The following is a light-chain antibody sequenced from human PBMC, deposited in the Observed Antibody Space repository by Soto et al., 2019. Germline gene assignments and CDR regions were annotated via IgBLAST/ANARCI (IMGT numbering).Light chain of an antibody. J-gene: IGLJ2*01. CDR3: QSYDSSLRVL. CDR2: GNS. V-gene: IGLV1-40*01. Sequence: QPVLTQPPSVSGAPGQRVTISCTGSSSDVHWYQQLPGTAPKLLIYGNSNRPSGVPDRFSGSKSGTSASLAITGLQAEDEADYYCQSYDSSLRVLFGGGTKLTVL. CDR1: SSD.